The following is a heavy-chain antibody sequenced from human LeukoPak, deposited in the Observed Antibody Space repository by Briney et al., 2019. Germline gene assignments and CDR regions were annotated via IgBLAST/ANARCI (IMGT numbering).Heavy chain of an antibody. CDR3: AKNLYSSSSGVDY. D-gene: IGHD6-6*01. CDR2: ISGSGGST. J-gene: IGHJ4*02. Sequence: HGGSLRLSCAASGFAFSSYAMSWVRQAPGKGLEWVSAISGSGGSTYYADSVKGRFTISRDNSKNTLYLQMNSLRAEDTAVYYCAKNLYSSSSGVDYWGQGTLVTVSS. CDR1: GFAFSSYA. V-gene: IGHV3-23*01.